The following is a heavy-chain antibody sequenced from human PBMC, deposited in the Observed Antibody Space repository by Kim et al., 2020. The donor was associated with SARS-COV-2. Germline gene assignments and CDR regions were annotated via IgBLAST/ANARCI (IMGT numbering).Heavy chain of an antibody. V-gene: IGHV4-34*01. Sequence: SETLSLTCAVYGGSFSGYYWSWIRQPPGKGLEWIGEINHSGSTNYNLSLKSRVTISVDTSKNQFSLKLSSVTAADTAVYYCASLFGPRTLYYYYGMDVWGQGTTVTVSS. CDR2: INHSGST. J-gene: IGHJ6*02. CDR1: GGSFSGYY. D-gene: IGHD3-10*01. CDR3: ASLFGPRTLYYYYGMDV.